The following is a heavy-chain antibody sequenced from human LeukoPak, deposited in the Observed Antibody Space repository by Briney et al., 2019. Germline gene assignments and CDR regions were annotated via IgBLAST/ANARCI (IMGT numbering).Heavy chain of an antibody. J-gene: IGHJ4*02. CDR2: ISGSGGST. CDR1: GFTFSTYA. CDR3: AKDMRFGSSRGLDY. V-gene: IGHV3-23*01. D-gene: IGHD3-10*01. Sequence: GGSLRLSCAASGFTFSTYAMSWVRQAPGKGLEWVSGISGSGGSTYYADSVKGRFSISRDNSKNTLYLQMNSLRAEDTAVYYCAKDMRFGSSRGLDYWGQGTLVTVSS.